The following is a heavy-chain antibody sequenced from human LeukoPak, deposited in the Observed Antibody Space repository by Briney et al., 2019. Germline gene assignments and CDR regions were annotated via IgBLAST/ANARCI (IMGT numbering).Heavy chain of an antibody. CDR1: GYTYSEYY. CDR3: ARSDYNDSYDY. V-gene: IGHV1-2*02. Sequence: GSVKVCCKASGYTYSEYYIHWMRQAPGQGLEWMGWSVPHSGGALYAPKLQGRVTLTRDTSIGTAYMELSDLTSEDTAVYYCARSDYNDSYDYWGQGTLVTVSS. J-gene: IGHJ4*02. CDR2: SVPHSGGA. D-gene: IGHD4-11*01.